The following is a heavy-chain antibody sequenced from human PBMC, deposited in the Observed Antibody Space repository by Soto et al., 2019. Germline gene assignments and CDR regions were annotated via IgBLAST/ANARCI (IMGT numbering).Heavy chain of an antibody. V-gene: IGHV1-18*01. J-gene: IGHJ4*02. D-gene: IGHD3-22*01. CDR3: EITVDYYDSSGYYSETFYFDY. CDR1: GYTFTSYG. CDR2: ISAYNGNT. Sequence: GASVKVSCKASGYTFTSYGISWVRQAPGQGLEWMGWISAYNGNTNYAQKLQGRVTMTTDTSTSTAYMELRSLRSDDTAEYYCEITVDYYDSSGYYSETFYFDYWGQGTLVTVSS.